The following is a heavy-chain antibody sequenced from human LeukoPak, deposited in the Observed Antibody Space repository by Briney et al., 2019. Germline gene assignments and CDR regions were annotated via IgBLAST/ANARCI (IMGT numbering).Heavy chain of an antibody. D-gene: IGHD2-21*02. CDR3: ATTRGVTAMDYYYYGMDV. J-gene: IGHJ6*02. CDR2: INPNSGGT. CDR1: GYTFTGYY. Sequence: ASVKVSCKASGYTFTGYYMHWVRQAPGQGLEWMGWINPNSGGTNYAQKLQGRVTMTTDTSTSTAYMELRSLRSDDTAVYYCATTRGVTAMDYYYYGMDVWGQGTTVTVSS. V-gene: IGHV1-2*02.